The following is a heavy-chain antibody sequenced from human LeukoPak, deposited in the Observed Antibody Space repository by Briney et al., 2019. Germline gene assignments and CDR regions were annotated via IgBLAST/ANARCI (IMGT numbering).Heavy chain of an antibody. CDR3: ARVRKTPHYYYGMDV. Sequence: GGSLRLSCAASGFDFSSYGMSWVRQSPGKGLEWVSTFSASSTSTYYADSVKGRFTISRDNSKNTLYLQMNSLRAEDTAVYYCARVRKTPHYYYGMDVWGQGTTVTVSS. V-gene: IGHV3-23*01. CDR2: FSASSTST. J-gene: IGHJ6*02. CDR1: GFDFSSYG. D-gene: IGHD1-14*01.